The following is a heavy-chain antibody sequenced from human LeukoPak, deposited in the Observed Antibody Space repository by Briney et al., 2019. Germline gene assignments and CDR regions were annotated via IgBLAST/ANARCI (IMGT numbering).Heavy chain of an antibody. J-gene: IGHJ3*02. Sequence: PGGSLRLSCAASGFTFSSYSMNWVRQAPGKGLEWVSSISSSSSYIYYADSVKGRFTISRDNAKNSLYLQMNSLRAEDTAVYYCASGSLLWSAGAFDIWGQGTMVTVSS. CDR1: GFTFSSYS. D-gene: IGHD2-21*01. V-gene: IGHV3-21*01. CDR2: ISSSSSYI. CDR3: ASGSLLWSAGAFDI.